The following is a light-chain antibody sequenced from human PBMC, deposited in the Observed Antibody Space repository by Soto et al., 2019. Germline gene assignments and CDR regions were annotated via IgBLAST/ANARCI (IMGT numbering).Light chain of an antibody. J-gene: IGLJ3*02. CDR1: SGDVGAYNF. V-gene: IGLV2-8*01. CDR3: SSFAGANIWV. Sequence: QSALTQPASVSGSPGQSITISCTGTSGDVGAYNFVSWYQQHPGKAPKLMIFEVNKRPSGVPNRFSGSKSGNTASLTVSGLQSEDEASYYCSSFAGANIWVFGGGTKLTVL. CDR2: EVN.